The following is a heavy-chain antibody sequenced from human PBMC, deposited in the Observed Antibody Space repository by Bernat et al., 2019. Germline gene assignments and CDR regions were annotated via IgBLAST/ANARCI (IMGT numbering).Heavy chain of an antibody. D-gene: IGHD4-17*01. Sequence: QVQLVQSGAEVKKPGSSVKVSCKASGGTFSSYAISWVRQAPGQGLEWMGGIIPIFGTANYAQKFQGRVTITADKSTSTAYMELSSLRSEDTAVYYCTYDYGNARYYYYGMDVWGQGTTVTVSS. CDR3: TYDYGNARYYYYGMDV. CDR2: IIPIFGTA. CDR1: GGTFSSYA. V-gene: IGHV1-69*06. J-gene: IGHJ6*02.